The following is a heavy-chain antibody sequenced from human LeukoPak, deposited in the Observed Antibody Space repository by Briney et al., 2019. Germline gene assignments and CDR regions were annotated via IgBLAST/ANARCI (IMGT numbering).Heavy chain of an antibody. Sequence: PSETLSLTCAVYGGSFRGYYWSWIRQPPGKGLEWIGEINHSGSTNYNPSLKSRVTISVDTSKNQFSLKLSSVTAADTAVYYCARAHWKGSRYFDWLYYFDYWGQGTLVTVSS. J-gene: IGHJ4*02. CDR1: GGSFRGYY. CDR3: ARAHWKGSRYFDWLYYFDY. CDR2: INHSGST. V-gene: IGHV4-34*01. D-gene: IGHD3-9*01.